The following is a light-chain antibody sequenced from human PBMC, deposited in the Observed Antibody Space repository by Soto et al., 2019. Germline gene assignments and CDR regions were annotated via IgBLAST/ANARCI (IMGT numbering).Light chain of an antibody. CDR3: QQYYSTPYT. J-gene: IGKJ2*01. V-gene: IGKV4-1*01. CDR1: QSVLYSANNKNY. Sequence: DIVMTQSPDSLAVSLGERATINCKSSQSVLYSANNKNYLAWYQQKPGQPPKLLIYWASTRESGVPDRFSGSGSGSDFTLTISSLHGEDVAVYYCQQYYSTPYTFGQGTKLEIK. CDR2: WAS.